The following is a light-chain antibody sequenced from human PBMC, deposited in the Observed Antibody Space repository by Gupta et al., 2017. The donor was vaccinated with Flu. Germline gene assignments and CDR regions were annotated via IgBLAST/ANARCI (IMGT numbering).Light chain of an antibody. V-gene: IGLV1-40*01. CDR1: ISNLGAGYD. CDR2: GNN. Sequence: QSGLTQSPSVSGAPGQRLTISCTGRISNLGAGYDVHLYQQLPGTAPKLLLYGNNHRPSGVPDRFSVSKSGTSASLAITGLQAADEAYYYCQSYDSSLSGSVFGGWTKLTVL. CDR3: QSYDSSLSGSV. J-gene: IGLJ3*02.